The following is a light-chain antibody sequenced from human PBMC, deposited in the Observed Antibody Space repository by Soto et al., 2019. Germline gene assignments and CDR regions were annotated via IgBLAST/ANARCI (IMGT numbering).Light chain of an antibody. CDR3: QQRHMWPIT. V-gene: IGKV3-11*01. J-gene: IGKJ5*01. CDR2: DAY. Sequence: EVVLTQYPVTLPLSPGERATLSCRASQSFRGLLAWYQQKPGQAPRLLIYDAYNRATGIPPRFSGSGSGTDFTLTISSLEPEDSAVYYCQQRHMWPITFGQGSRLEIK. CDR1: QSFRGL.